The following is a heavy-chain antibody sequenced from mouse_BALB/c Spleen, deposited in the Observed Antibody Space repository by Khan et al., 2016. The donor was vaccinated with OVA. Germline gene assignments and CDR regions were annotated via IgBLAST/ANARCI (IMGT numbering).Heavy chain of an antibody. J-gene: IGHJ2*01. Sequence: VQLMESGADLVRSGASVKLSCTASGFNIKDYYMHWVQQRPEQGLEWIGWIDPENGDTEYAPKFQGKATMTADTSSNTAYLQLSSLTSEDTAVDYRNAGYFDYWGQGTTLTVSA. CDR1: GFNIKDYY. V-gene: IGHV14-4*02. CDR2: IDPENGDT. CDR3: NAGYFDY.